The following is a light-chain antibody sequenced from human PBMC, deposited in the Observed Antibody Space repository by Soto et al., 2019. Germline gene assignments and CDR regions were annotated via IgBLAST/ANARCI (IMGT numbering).Light chain of an antibody. CDR2: DVS. CDR1: SSDVGNYNY. CDR3: NSYTSISTWV. Sequence: QSALTQPASVSGSPGQSITISCTGTSSDVGNYNYVSWFQQHPGKAPKVIIYDVSNRPSGISDRFSGSKSGNTASLTISGLQAEDGADYYCNSYTSISTWVFGGGTKLTVL. V-gene: IGLV2-14*03. J-gene: IGLJ3*02.